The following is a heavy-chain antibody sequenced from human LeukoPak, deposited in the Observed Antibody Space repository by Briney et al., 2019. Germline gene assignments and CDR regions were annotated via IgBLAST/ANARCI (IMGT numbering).Heavy chain of an antibody. CDR2: IDYSGST. Sequence: SETLSLTCTVSGGSISTYYWSWIRQPPGKGLEWIGYIDYSGSTNYNPSLKSRVTISVDTSKNQFSLKLSSMTAADTAVYYCARDSRRELLHAFDIWGQGTMVTVSS. V-gene: IGHV4-59*01. CDR3: ARDSRRELLHAFDI. D-gene: IGHD1-26*01. J-gene: IGHJ3*02. CDR1: GGSISTYY.